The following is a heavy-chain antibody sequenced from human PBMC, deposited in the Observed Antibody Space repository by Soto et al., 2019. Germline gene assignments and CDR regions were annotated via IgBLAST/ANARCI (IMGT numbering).Heavy chain of an antibody. CDR2: IYPGDSDT. D-gene: IGHD2-2*01. J-gene: IGHJ6*02. CDR1: GYSFTSYW. Sequence: GESLKISCKGSGYSFTSYWIGWVRQMPGKGLEWMEIIYPGDSDTRYSPSFQGQVTISADKSISTAYLQWSSLKASDTAMYYCARLGCSSTSCYGANYYYYGMDVWGQGTTVTVSS. CDR3: ARLGCSSTSCYGANYYYYGMDV. V-gene: IGHV5-51*01.